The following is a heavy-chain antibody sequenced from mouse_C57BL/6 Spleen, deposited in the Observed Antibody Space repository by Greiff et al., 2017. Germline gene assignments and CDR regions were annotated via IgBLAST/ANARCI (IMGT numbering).Heavy chain of an antibody. CDR3: AALYYGNYIAY. Sequence: QVPLQQSGPGLVAPSQSLSITCTVSGFSLTSYGVSWVRHPPGTGLGWLGVIWGDGSTNSHSSLISRLSISKDNAKSQVFLKLNSLQTDDTATYYCAALYYGNYIAYWGQGTLVTVSA. CDR1: GFSLTSYG. CDR2: IWGDGST. J-gene: IGHJ3*01. V-gene: IGHV2-3*01. D-gene: IGHD2-1*01.